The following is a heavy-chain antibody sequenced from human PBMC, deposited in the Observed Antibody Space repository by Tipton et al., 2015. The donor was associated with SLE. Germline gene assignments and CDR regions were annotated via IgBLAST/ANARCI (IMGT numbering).Heavy chain of an antibody. CDR3: ARAGGGDSNWFDP. CDR1: GASVSSFC. Sequence: LRLSCTVSGASVSSFCWNWIRQSPGKGLEWIACVCNSVSTNCDPSLKSRGTISVDTSKNQFSLKLSSVTAADTAVYYCARAGGGDSNWFDPWGQGTLVTVSS. J-gene: IGHJ5*02. CDR2: VCNSVST. V-gene: IGHV4-59*02. D-gene: IGHD2-21*01.